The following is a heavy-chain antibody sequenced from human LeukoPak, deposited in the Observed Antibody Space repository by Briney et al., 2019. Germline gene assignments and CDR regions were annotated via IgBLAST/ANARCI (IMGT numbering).Heavy chain of an antibody. CDR3: VPSKWELLLGAY. D-gene: IGHD1-26*01. V-gene: IGHV1-2*02. J-gene: IGHJ4*02. CDR2: INPNSGGT. CDR1: GYTFTGYY. Sequence: ASVKVSCKASGYTFTGYYMHWVRQAPGQRLEWMGWINPNSGGTNYAQKFQGRVTMTRDTSISTAYMELSRLRSDDTAVYYCVPSKWELLLGAYWGQGALVTVSS.